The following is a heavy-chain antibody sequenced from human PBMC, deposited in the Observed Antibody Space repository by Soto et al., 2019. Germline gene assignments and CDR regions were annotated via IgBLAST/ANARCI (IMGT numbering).Heavy chain of an antibody. Sequence: QVQLQQWGAGLLKPSETLSLSCAVYGASFSGYYWNWIRQPPGKGLEWIGEINQSGSTNYSLSLKTRVTVSVDSSKKQSSLRLSSVTAADTAGYYCARRFSGTGRYFDYWGQGTLVTVSS. CDR1: GASFSGYY. CDR3: ARRFSGTGRYFDY. J-gene: IGHJ4*02. CDR2: INQSGST. V-gene: IGHV4-34*02. D-gene: IGHD1-1*01.